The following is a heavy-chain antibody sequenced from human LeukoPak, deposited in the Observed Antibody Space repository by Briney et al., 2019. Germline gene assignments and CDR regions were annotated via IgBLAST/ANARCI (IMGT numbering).Heavy chain of an antibody. CDR2: ISLDTGKI. CDR1: GLTLDYYD. CDR3: GKGITPGGMDV. V-gene: IGHV3-9*01. D-gene: IGHD2-15*01. J-gene: IGHJ6*02. Sequence: PGGSLRLSCVASGLTLDYYDMHWVRQAPGKGLEWVAGISLDTGKIDYADSVKGRFTASRNNAKNSLYLQMNSLRPEDTAVYYCGKGITPGGMDVWGQGTTVTVSS.